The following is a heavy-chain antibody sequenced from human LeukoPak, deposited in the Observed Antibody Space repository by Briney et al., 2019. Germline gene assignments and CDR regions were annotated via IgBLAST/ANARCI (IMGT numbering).Heavy chain of an antibody. D-gene: IGHD3-22*01. V-gene: IGHV4-4*07. CDR2: VYSSGVG. CDR1: GGSITGYY. CDR3: AREEFLHEIDSSGYFVY. Sequence: SETLSLTCTVSGGSITGYYWNWIRQPAGQGLEWLGRVYSSGVGNYNPSLTSRVTISVDTSKNQFSLKLTSLTAADTAVYYCAREEFLHEIDSSGYFVYWGQGTLVTISS. J-gene: IGHJ4*02.